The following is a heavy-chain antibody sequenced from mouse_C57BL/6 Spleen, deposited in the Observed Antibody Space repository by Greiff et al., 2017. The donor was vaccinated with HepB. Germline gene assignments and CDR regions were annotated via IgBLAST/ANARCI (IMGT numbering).Heavy chain of an antibody. CDR3: ARSKGNSHYAMDY. J-gene: IGHJ4*01. CDR2: IYPGSGST. D-gene: IGHD2-1*01. V-gene: IGHV1-55*01. Sequence: QVQLQQSGAELVKPGASVKMSCKASGYTFTSYWITWVKQRPGQGLEWIGDIYPGSGSTNYNEKFKSKATLTVDTSSSTAYMQLSSLTSEDSAVYYCARSKGNSHYAMDYWGQGTSVTVSS. CDR1: GYTFTSYW.